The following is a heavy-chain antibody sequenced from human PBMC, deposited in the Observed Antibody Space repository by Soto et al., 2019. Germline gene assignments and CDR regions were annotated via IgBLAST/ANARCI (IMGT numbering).Heavy chain of an antibody. J-gene: IGHJ6*02. CDR1: GGYMSNDGYY. CDR3: ARSTMIRGIDYGVDV. D-gene: IGHD3-10*01. CDR2: IHYSGTT. V-gene: IGHV4-31*03. Sequence: QVQVQESGPGLVKPSQTLSLTCTVSGGYMSNDGYYWNWIRQHPGKALEWIGSIHYSGTTYYNPSLKSRLTISVDTSENQFSLRLNSVTAADTSVYYCARSTMIRGIDYGVDVWGQGTTVTVSS.